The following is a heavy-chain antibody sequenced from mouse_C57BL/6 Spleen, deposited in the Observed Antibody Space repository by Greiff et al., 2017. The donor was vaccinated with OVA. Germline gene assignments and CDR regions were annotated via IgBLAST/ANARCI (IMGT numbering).Heavy chain of an antibody. CDR3: ARVAQATGAMDY. V-gene: IGHV1-69*01. Sequence: QVQLQQPGAELVMPGASVKLSCKASGYTFTSYWLHWVKQRPGQGLEWIGEIDPSDSYTNYNQKFKGKSTLTVDKSYSTAYMQLSSLTSEDSAVYYCARVAQATGAMDYWGQGTSVTVSS. J-gene: IGHJ4*01. D-gene: IGHD3-2*02. CDR2: IDPSDSYT. CDR1: GYTFTSYW.